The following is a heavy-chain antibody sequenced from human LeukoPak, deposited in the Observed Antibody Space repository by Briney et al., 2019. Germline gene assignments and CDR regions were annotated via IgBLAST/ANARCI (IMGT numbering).Heavy chain of an antibody. D-gene: IGHD5-18*01. Sequence: GASVKASCKASGYSFTTYPMHWVRQAPGQRLEWMGWINAGNGNTKYSQDFQGRVTITRDTSASTAYMELSSLRSEDVAVYYCARDRGGQLDYWGQGTLVTVSS. V-gene: IGHV1-3*03. CDR3: ARDRGGQLDY. CDR1: GYSFTTYP. J-gene: IGHJ4*02. CDR2: INAGNGNT.